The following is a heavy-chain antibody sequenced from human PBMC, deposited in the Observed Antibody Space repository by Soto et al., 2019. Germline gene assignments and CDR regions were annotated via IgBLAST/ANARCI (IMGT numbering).Heavy chain of an antibody. CDR2: ISWNGDAT. CDR3: ANLPLYGSRFDC. D-gene: IGHD3-10*01. V-gene: IGHV3-9*01. CDR1: GFTFDDYA. J-gene: IGHJ4*02. Sequence: EVQLVESGGGLVQPGGSLRLSCAASGFTFDDYAIHWVRQIPGKGLEWVSGISWNGDATGYADSVKGRFTISRDNAKNSLYLQMDSLKTEDTAMYYCANLPLYGSRFDCWGQGTLVTVSS.